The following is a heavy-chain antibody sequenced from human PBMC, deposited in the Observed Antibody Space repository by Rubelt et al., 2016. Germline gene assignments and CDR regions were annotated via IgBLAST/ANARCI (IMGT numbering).Heavy chain of an antibody. J-gene: IGHJ4*02. CDR2: INPNSGGT. CDR1: GYTFTGYY. CDR3: ARFAIGGHSSGYLFDY. Sequence: QVQLVQSGAEVKKPGASVKVSCKASGYTFTGYYMHWVRQAPGQGLEWMGWINPNSGGTNYARKFKGRVTRTRATSISTAYMELSRLRSDDTAVYYCARFAIGGHSSGYLFDYWGQGTLVTVSS. D-gene: IGHD3-22*01. V-gene: IGHV1-2*02.